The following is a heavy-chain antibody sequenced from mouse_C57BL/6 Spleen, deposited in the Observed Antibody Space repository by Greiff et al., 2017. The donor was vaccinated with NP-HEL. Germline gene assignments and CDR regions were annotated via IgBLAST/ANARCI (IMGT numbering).Heavy chain of an antibody. V-gene: IGHV1-75*01. CDR3: AGSGLFTTVVVHWYFDV. CDR2: IFPGSGST. Sequence: QVQLQQSGPELVKPGASVKISCKASGYTFTDYYINWVKQRPGQGLEWIGWIFPGSGSTYYNEKFKGKATLTVDKSSSTAYMLLSSLTSEDSAVYFCAGSGLFTTVVVHWYFDVWGTGTTVTVSS. J-gene: IGHJ1*03. D-gene: IGHD1-1*01. CDR1: GYTFTDYY.